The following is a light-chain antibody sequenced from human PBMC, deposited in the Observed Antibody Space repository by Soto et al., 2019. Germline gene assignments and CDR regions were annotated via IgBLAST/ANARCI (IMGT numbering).Light chain of an antibody. V-gene: IGKV3-15*01. CDR2: DTS. J-gene: IGKJ1*01. CDR1: QSVSNS. CDR3: QQYSDWPLT. Sequence: EIVMTQSPDTLSVSPGERATLSCRASQSVSNSLAWYQQKPGQAPRLLIYDTSTRATGIPVRFSGSGSGTEFTLTISSLQSEDFAVYYCQQYSDWPLTFGQGTKVDIK.